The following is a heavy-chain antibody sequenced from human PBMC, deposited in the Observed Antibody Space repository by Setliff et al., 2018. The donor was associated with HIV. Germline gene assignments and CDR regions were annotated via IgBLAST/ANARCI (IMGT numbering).Heavy chain of an antibody. CDR3: AKDPQWELPGRYFDY. J-gene: IGHJ4*02. CDR2: INSGSI. Sequence: PGGSLRLSCAASGFTFSTYGLNWVRQAPGKGLEWISYINSGSIGYADSVKGRFTISRDNAKNSLYLQMNSLRAEDTALYYCAKDPQWELPGRYFDYWGQGTLVTVSS. CDR1: GFTFSTYG. V-gene: IGHV3-48*04. D-gene: IGHD1-26*01.